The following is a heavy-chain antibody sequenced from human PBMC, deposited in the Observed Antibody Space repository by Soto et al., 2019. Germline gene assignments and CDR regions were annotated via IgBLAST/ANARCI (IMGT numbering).Heavy chain of an antibody. CDR2: IYWDDSK. CDR1: GFSLSTSGVG. CDR3: AHKSPEDWPRGY. J-gene: IGHJ4*02. Sequence: QITLKESGPTLVRPTQTLTLTCAFSGFSLSTSGVGVGWFRQPPGKSLEWLAVIYWDDSKHYRPSLRSRLTITLDTTKNQLVLTITNMDPIDTSTYNCAHKSPEDWPRGYRSKGTLVTVSS. V-gene: IGHV2-5*02. D-gene: IGHD3-9*01.